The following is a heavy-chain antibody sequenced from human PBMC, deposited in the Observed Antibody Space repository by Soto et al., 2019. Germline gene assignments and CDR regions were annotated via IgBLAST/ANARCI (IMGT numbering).Heavy chain of an antibody. CDR2: ISSSSSYI. D-gene: IGHD3-22*01. J-gene: IGHJ5*02. CDR3: ARILPTMRKGDWFDP. CDR1: GFTFSSYS. Sequence: EVQLVESGGGLVKPGGSLRLSCAASGFTFSSYSMNWVRQAPGKGLEWVSSISSSSSYIYYADSVKGRFTISRDNAKNSLYLQMNILRAEDTAVYYCARILPTMRKGDWFDPWGQGNLVTVSS. V-gene: IGHV3-21*01.